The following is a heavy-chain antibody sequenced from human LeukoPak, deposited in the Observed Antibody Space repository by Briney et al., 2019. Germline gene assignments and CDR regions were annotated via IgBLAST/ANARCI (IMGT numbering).Heavy chain of an antibody. D-gene: IGHD3-10*01. CDR3: ARERTPKPYYGSGTFYRYFDL. V-gene: IGHV3-21*01. CDR1: GFTFSSYS. Sequence: PGGSLRLSCAASGFTFSSYSMNWVRQAPGKGLEWVSSISSSSSYIYYADSVKGRFTLSRDKAKNSLFLQMNSLRPEDTAVYYCARERTPKPYYGSGTFYRYFDLWGQGTLVTVSS. J-gene: IGHJ4*02. CDR2: ISSSSSYI.